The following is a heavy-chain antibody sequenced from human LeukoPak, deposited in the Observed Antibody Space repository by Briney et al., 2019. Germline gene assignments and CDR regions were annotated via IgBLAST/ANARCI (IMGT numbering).Heavy chain of an antibody. Sequence: SETLSLTCAVYGGSFSGYYWSWIRQPPGEGLEWIGEINHSGSTNYNPSLKGRVTISVDTSKNQFSLKLSSVTAADTAVYYCARGGMAYGSGSYYIPRSTYYFDYWGQGTLVTVSS. D-gene: IGHD3-10*01. CDR3: ARGGMAYGSGSYYIPRSTYYFDY. J-gene: IGHJ4*02. CDR2: INHSGST. V-gene: IGHV4-34*01. CDR1: GGSFSGYY.